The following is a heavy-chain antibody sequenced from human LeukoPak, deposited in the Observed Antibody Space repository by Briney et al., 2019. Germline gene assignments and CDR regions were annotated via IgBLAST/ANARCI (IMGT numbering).Heavy chain of an antibody. D-gene: IGHD3-22*01. V-gene: IGHV1-2*02. J-gene: IGHJ4*02. CDR1: GYTFTGYY. Sequence: ASVKVSCKASGYTFTGYYMHWVRQAPGQGLEWMGWINPNSGGTNYAQRFQGRVTMTRDTSISTAYMELSRLRSDDTAVYYCARVDSSAYYYGGLHWGQGTLVTVSS. CDR2: INPNSGGT. CDR3: ARVDSSAYYYGGLH.